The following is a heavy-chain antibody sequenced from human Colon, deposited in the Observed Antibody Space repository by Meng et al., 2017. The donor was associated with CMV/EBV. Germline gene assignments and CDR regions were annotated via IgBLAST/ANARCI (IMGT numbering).Heavy chain of an antibody. CDR2: ISSSGGST. J-gene: IGHJ6*02. Sequence: LSLTCAVSEFTFSSYEMNWVRQAPGKGLEWVSYISSSGGSTYYADSAKGRFTISRDNAKNSLHLQMNSLRVEDTAVYYCARDPECSPSSPTCDYYYYGMDVWGQGTTVTVSS. D-gene: IGHD6-6*01. CDR1: EFTFSSYE. V-gene: IGHV3-48*03. CDR3: ARDPECSPSSPTCDYYYYGMDV.